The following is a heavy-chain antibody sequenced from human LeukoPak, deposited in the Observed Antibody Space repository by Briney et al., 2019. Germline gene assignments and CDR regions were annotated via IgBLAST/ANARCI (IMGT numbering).Heavy chain of an antibody. CDR1: GGSFSGYY. CDR3: ARSPPVLSSGWYVRRGYYFDY. D-gene: IGHD6-19*01. J-gene: IGHJ4*02. Sequence: SETLSLTCAVYGGSFSGYYWSWIRQPPGKGLEWIGEINHSGSTNYNPSLKSRVTISVDTSKNQFSLKLGSVTAADTAVYYCARSPPVLSSGWYVRRGYYFDYWGQGTLVTVSS. V-gene: IGHV4-34*01. CDR2: INHSGST.